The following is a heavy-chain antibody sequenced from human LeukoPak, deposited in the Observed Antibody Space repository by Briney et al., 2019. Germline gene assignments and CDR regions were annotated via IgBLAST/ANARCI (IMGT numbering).Heavy chain of an antibody. V-gene: IGHV1-8*01. Sequence: ASVKVSCKASGYTFTSYDINWVRQATGQGLEWMGWMNPNSGNTGYTQKFQGRVTMTRSTSINTAYMEVSSLRSEDTAVYYCARGLSGWYYSDYWGQGTLVTVSS. CDR1: GYTFTSYD. J-gene: IGHJ4*02. CDR3: ARGLSGWYYSDY. D-gene: IGHD6-19*01. CDR2: MNPNSGNT.